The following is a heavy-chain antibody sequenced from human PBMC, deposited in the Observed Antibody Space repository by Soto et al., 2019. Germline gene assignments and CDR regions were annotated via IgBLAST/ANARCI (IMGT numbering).Heavy chain of an antibody. V-gene: IGHV3-30*18. J-gene: IGHJ4*02. Sequence: GGSLRLSCAASGFTFSSYGMHWVRQAPGKGLEWVAVISYDGSNKYYADSVKGRFTISRDNSKNTLYLQMNSLRAEDTAVYYCAKPRDGYNREYFDYWGQGTLVTVSS. CDR1: GFTFSSYG. D-gene: IGHD5-12*01. CDR3: AKPRDGYNREYFDY. CDR2: ISYDGSNK.